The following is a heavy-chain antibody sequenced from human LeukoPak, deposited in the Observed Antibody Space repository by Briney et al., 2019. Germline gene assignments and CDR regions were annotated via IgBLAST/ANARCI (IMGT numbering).Heavy chain of an antibody. CDR2: IYYSGST. CDR1: GGSISSYY. D-gene: IGHD3-22*01. CDR3: ARSYYYDSSGANLDY. Sequence: SETLSLTCSVSGGSISSYYWSWIRQPPGKGLEWIGYIYYSGSTNYNPSLKSRVTISVDTSKNQFSLKLSSVTAADTAVYYCARSYYYDSSGANLDYWGQGTLVTVSS. J-gene: IGHJ4*02. V-gene: IGHV4-59*01.